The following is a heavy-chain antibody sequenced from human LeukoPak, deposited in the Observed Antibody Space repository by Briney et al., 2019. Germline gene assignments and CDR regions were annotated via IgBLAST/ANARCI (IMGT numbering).Heavy chain of an antibody. V-gene: IGHV3-11*01. CDR1: GFTFSDYY. J-gene: IGHJ6*02. CDR2: ISSSGSTI. D-gene: IGHD4-11*01. CDR3: AKDQYLGGYYYYGMDV. Sequence: PGRSLRPSCVASGFTFSDYYTSWIRQAPGKGLEWVSYISSSGSTIYYADSVKGRFTISRDNSKNTLYLQMNSLRAEDTAVYYCAKDQYLGGYYYYGMDVWGQGTTVTVSS.